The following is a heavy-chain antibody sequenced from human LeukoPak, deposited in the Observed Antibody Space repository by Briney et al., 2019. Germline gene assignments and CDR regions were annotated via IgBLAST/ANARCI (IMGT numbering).Heavy chain of an antibody. J-gene: IGHJ3*02. V-gene: IGHV4-30-4*08. CDR3: ARAGVVPAAINRAFDI. Sequence: PSETLSLXCIVSGGSIISGDYYWSWIRQPPGKGLEWIGYIYHNGDTYYNPSLKSRVSISVDTSKNQFSLKLSSVTAADTAVYYCARAGVVPAAINRAFDIWGQGSVVTVSS. CDR2: IYHNGDT. CDR1: GGSIISGDYY. D-gene: IGHD2-2*02.